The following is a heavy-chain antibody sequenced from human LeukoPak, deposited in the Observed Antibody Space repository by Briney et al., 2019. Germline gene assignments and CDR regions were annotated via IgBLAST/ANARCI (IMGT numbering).Heavy chain of an antibody. V-gene: IGHV3-66*01. D-gene: IGHD3-10*01. CDR2: IYSGGST. CDR3: AASGSRWMNYFDY. J-gene: IGHJ4*02. Sequence: GGSLRLSCAASGFTVSSNYMSWVRQAPGKGLEWVSVIYSGGSTYYADSVKGRFTISRDNSKNTLYLQMNSLRAEDTAVYYCAASGSRWMNYFDYWGREPWSPSPQ. CDR1: GFTVSSNY.